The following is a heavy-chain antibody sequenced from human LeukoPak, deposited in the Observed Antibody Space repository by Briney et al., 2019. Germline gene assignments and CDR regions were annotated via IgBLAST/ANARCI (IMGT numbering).Heavy chain of an antibody. CDR3: ARRNYYGSGSYYP. D-gene: IGHD3-10*01. V-gene: IGHV4-39*01. Sequence: TSETLSLTCTVSGGSINTNNYYWGWIRQPPGKGLEWIGSLHYTGTTYYNPSLKSRLTISVDTSKNQFSLKLSSVTAADTAVYYCARRNYYGSGSYYPWGQGTLVTVSS. J-gene: IGHJ5*02. CDR1: GGSINTNNYY. CDR2: LHYTGTT.